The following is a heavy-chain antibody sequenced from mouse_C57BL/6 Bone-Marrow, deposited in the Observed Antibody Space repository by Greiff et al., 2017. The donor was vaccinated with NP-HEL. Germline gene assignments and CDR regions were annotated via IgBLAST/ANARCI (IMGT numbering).Heavy chain of an antibody. CDR1: GYTFTSYW. Sequence: VQLQQPGTELVKPGASVKLSCKASGYTFTSYWMHWVKQRPGQGLEWIGNINPSNGGTNYNEKFKSKATLTVDKSSSTAYMQRSSLTSEDSAVYYCARSFYYYGSGHWYVDVWGTGTTVTVSS. CDR2: INPSNGGT. D-gene: IGHD1-1*01. V-gene: IGHV1-53*01. CDR3: ARSFYYYGSGHWYVDV. J-gene: IGHJ1*03.